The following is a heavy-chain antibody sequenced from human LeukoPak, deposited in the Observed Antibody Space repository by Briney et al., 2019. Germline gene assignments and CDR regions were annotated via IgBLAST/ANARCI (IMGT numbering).Heavy chain of an antibody. CDR2: INHSGST. CDR3: ARGFIVVVVAARFTYYYGMDV. J-gene: IGHJ6*02. D-gene: IGHD2-15*01. CDR1: GGSLSGYY. V-gene: IGHV4-34*01. Sequence: SETLSLTCAVYGGSLSGYYWSWIRQPPGKGLEWIGEINHSGSTNYNPSLKSRVTISVDTSKNQFSLKLSSVTAADTAVYYCARGFIVVVVAARFTYYYGMDVWGQGTTVTVSS.